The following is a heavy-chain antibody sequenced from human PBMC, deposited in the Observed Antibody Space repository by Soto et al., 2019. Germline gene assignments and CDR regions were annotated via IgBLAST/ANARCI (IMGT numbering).Heavy chain of an antibody. CDR2: IDPSDSYT. CDR3: ARMRQQWLATDF. J-gene: IGHJ4*02. Sequence: GESLKISCKGSGYSFTSYWISWVRQMPGKGLEWMGRIDPSDSYTNYSPSFQGHVTISADKSISTAYLQWSSLKASDTAMYYCARMRQQWLATDFWGQGTLVTVSS. V-gene: IGHV5-10-1*01. CDR1: GYSFTSYW. D-gene: IGHD6-19*01.